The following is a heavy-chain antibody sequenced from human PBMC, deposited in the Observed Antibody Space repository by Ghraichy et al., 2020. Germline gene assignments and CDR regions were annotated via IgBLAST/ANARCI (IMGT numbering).Heavy chain of an antibody. V-gene: IGHV3-48*02. Sequence: GESLNISCAASGFTFSSYSMNWVRQAPGKGLEWVSYITSSSSTIYYADSVKGRFTMSRDNAKNSLYLQMNSLRDDDTAVYYCARDLSVSSSWRHYYGMDVWGQGTTVTVSS. CDR2: ITSSSSTI. CDR1: GFTFSSYS. CDR3: ARDLSVSSSWRHYYGMDV. D-gene: IGHD6-13*01. J-gene: IGHJ6*02.